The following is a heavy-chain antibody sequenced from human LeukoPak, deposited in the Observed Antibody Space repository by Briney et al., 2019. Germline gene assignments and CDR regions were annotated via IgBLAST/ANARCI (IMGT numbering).Heavy chain of an antibody. CDR1: GFAVSSNY. D-gene: IGHD3-10*01. J-gene: IGHJ4*02. CDR3: ASGTPFDY. Sequence: GGSLRLSCAASGFAVSSNYMSWVRQAPGTGLEWVSVIYSGGSTYYADSVKGRFTISRDNSKSTLYLQMNSLRAEDTAVYYCASGTPFDYWGQGTLVTVSS. V-gene: IGHV3-53*01. CDR2: IYSGGST.